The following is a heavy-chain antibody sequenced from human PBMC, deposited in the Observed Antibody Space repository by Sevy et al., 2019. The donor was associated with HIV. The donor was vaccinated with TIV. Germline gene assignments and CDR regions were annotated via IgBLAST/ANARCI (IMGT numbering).Heavy chain of an antibody. CDR1: GFTFSSYS. CDR2: INSISTYI. CDR3: ARGPDYYDSSGYYYQ. J-gene: IGHJ4*02. Sequence: GGSLRLSCAASGFTFSSYSMHWVRQAPGKGLEWVSSINSISTYIYYADSVKGRFTISRDNAKNSLNLQMNSLRAEDKAVYYCARGPDYYDSSGYYYQWGQGTLVTVSS. V-gene: IGHV3-21*01. D-gene: IGHD3-22*01.